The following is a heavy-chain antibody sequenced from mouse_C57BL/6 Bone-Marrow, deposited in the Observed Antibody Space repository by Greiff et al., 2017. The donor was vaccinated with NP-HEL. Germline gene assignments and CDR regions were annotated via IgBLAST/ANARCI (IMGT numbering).Heavy chain of an antibody. CDR1: GYTFTDHT. J-gene: IGHJ2*01. Sequence: VKLVESDAELVKPGASVKISCKVSGYTFTDHTIHWMKQRPEQGLEWIGYIYPRDGSTKYNEKFKGKATLTADKSSSTAYMQLNSLTSEDSAVYFCARGDGYYFPYFDYWGQGTTLTVSS. CDR2: IYPRDGST. D-gene: IGHD2-3*01. V-gene: IGHV1-78*01. CDR3: ARGDGYYFPYFDY.